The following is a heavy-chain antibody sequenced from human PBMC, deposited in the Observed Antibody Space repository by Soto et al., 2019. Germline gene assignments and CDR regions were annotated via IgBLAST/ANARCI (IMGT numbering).Heavy chain of an antibody. CDR2: IYHSGST. Sequence: QVQLQESGPGLVKPSGALSLTCAVSGGSISSSNWWSWVRQPPGKELEWIGEIYHSGSTNYNPSLKSRVSISVDKSKNQFSLKLSSVTTADTAVYYCARIRGSYGGPFDYWGQGTLVTVSS. V-gene: IGHV4-4*02. J-gene: IGHJ4*02. CDR3: ARIRGSYGGPFDY. D-gene: IGHD1-26*01. CDR1: GGSISSSNW.